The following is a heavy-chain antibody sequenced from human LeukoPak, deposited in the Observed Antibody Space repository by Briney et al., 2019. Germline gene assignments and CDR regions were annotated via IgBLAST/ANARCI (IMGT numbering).Heavy chain of an antibody. CDR1: GGSISSYY. CDR2: IYYSGST. V-gene: IGHV4-59*01. CDR3: ARGRRATPNDAFDI. Sequence: PSETLSLTCTVSGGSISSYYWSWIRQPPGKGLELIGYIYYSGSTNYNPSLKSRVTISVDTSKNQFSLKLSSVTAADTAVYYCARGRRATPNDAFDIWGQGTMVTVSS. D-gene: IGHD3-10*01. J-gene: IGHJ3*02.